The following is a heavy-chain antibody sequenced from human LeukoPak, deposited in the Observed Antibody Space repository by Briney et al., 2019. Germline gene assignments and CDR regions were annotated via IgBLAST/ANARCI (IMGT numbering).Heavy chain of an antibody. J-gene: IGHJ5*02. V-gene: IGHV4-38-2*02. CDR3: AKVRYSSGWNYFDP. Sequence: KPSETLCLTCTVSGYSISSGYYWGWIRQPPGKGLEWIGSIYHGGSTYYNPSLKSRVTISVDTSKNQFSLKLSSVTAADTAVYYCAKVRYSSGWNYFDPWGQGTLVTVSS. D-gene: IGHD6-19*01. CDR1: GYSISSGYY. CDR2: IYHGGST.